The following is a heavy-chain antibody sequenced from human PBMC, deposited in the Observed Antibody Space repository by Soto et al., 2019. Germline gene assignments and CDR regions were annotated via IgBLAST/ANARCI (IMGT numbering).Heavy chain of an antibody. V-gene: IGHV3-15*01. CDR3: TTAPLLWFGGNDY. Sequence: EVQLVESGGGLVKPGGSLRLSCAASGFTFSNAWMSWVRQAPGKGLEWVGRIKSKTDGGTTDYAAPVKGRFTISRDDSKNTLYLQMNSLKTEDTAVYYCTTAPLLWFGGNDYWGQGTLVTVSS. CDR1: GFTFSNAW. J-gene: IGHJ4*02. D-gene: IGHD3-10*01. CDR2: IKSKTDGGTT.